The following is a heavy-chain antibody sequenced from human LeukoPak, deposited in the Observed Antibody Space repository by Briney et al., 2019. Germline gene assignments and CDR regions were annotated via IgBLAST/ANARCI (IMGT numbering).Heavy chain of an antibody. CDR2: ISTSSSYI. CDR1: GFTFSSYS. Sequence: PGGSLRLSCAASGFTFSSYSMNWVRQAPGKGLEWVSSISTSSSYIYYADSVKGRFTISRDNAKNSLFLQMKSLRAEDTAVYYCARDAIGITTYVSYFDYWGQGTLVTVSS. V-gene: IGHV3-21*06. CDR3: ARDAIGITTYVSYFDY. J-gene: IGHJ4*02. D-gene: IGHD3-22*01.